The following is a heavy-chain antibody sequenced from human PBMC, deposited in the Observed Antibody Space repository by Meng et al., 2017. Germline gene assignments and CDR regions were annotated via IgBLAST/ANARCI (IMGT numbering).Heavy chain of an antibody. Sequence: QVQVVESGGGVVQPGTPLSPSCAASGFTFSSYAMHWVRQAPGKGLEWVAVISYDGSNKYYADSVKGRFTISRDNSKNTLYLQMNSLRAEDTAVYYCAKLIAPSAYWGQGTLVTVSS. V-gene: IGHV3-30*01. CDR3: AKLIAPSAY. J-gene: IGHJ4*02. CDR1: GFTFSSYA. D-gene: IGHD2/OR15-2a*01. CDR2: ISYDGSNK.